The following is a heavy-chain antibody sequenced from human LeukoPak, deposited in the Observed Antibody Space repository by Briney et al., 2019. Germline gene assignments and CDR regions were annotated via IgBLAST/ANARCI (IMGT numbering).Heavy chain of an antibody. V-gene: IGHV3-30*18. CDR2: ISYDGSNK. CDR1: GFTFSKFG. D-gene: IGHD4-17*01. CDR3: AKGFRDYEGPGGGYYYYGMDV. Sequence: PGGSLRLSCAASGFTFSKFGVHWVRQAPGKGLEWVAVISYDGSNKYYADSVKGRFTISRDNSKNTLYLQMNSLRAEDTAVYYCAKGFRDYEGPGGGYYYYGMDVWGQGTTVTVSS. J-gene: IGHJ6*02.